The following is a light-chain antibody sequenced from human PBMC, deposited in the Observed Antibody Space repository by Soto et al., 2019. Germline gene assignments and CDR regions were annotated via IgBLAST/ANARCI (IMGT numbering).Light chain of an antibody. CDR1: QSVSSSY. J-gene: IGKJ1*01. CDR3: QQYGGSPPT. V-gene: IGKV3-20*01. CDR2: GAS. Sequence: EIVLTQSPGTLSLSPGERATLSCRASQSVSSSYLAWYQQKPGQAPRLLIYGASSRATGIPDRFGGSGSGTDFTLTISRLEPEDFAVYYCQQYGGSPPTFGQGTKVEIK.